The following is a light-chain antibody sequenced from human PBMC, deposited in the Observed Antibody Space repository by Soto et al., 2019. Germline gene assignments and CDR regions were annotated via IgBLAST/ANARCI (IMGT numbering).Light chain of an antibody. V-gene: IGLV2-14*01. CDR3: SSYTSTSTVI. CDR2: EVS. J-gene: IGLJ2*01. Sequence: QSALTQPASVSRSPGQSITISCTGTSSDVGGYNYVSWYQHHPGKAPKLMISEVSYRPSGISNRFSGSKSGNTASLTISGLQADDEANYYCSSYTSTSTVIFGGGTKVTVL. CDR1: SSDVGGYNY.